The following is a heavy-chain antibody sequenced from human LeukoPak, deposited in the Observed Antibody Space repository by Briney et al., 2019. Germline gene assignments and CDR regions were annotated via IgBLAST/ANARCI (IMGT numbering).Heavy chain of an antibody. CDR1: GFTLSSYE. Sequence: GGSLRLSCAASGFTLSSYEMNWVRQAPGKGLEWVSYISSSGSTIYYADSVKGRFTVSRDNAKNSLYLQMNSLRAEDTAVYYCARGVYYDSSGPYYFDYWGQGTLVTGSS. CDR3: ARGVYYDSSGPYYFDY. CDR2: ISSSGSTI. D-gene: IGHD3-22*01. V-gene: IGHV3-48*03. J-gene: IGHJ4*02.